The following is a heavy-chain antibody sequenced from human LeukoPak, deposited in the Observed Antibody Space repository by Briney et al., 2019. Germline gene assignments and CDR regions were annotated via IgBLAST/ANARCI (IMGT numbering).Heavy chain of an antibody. CDR1: GYTFTSYD. V-gene: IGHV1-8*01. CDR3: ARWRHYGSLFDY. D-gene: IGHD3-10*01. CDR2: MNPNSGNT. Sequence: ASVKVSCKASGYTFTSYDINWVRQATGQGLGWMGWMNPNSGNTGYAQKFQGRVTMTRNTSISTAYMELSSLRSEDTAVYYCARWRHYGSLFDYWGQGTLVTVSS. J-gene: IGHJ4*02.